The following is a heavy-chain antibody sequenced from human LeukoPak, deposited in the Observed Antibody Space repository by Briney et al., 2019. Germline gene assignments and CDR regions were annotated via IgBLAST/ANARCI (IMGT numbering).Heavy chain of an antibody. Sequence: PGGSLRLSCVGSGFTFSSHEMNWIRQAPGKGLEWVSYISSTGRTKYYADSVKGRFTISRDNGKKSLYLQMSSLRAEDTAVYYCARTLIAAVGSSKNWLDPWGQGTLVSVSS. CDR3: ARTLIAAVGSSKNWLDP. D-gene: IGHD6-13*01. J-gene: IGHJ5*02. V-gene: IGHV3-48*03. CDR2: ISSTGRTK. CDR1: GFTFSSHE.